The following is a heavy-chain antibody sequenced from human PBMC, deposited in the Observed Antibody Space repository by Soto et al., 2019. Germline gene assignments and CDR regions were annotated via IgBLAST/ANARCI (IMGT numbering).Heavy chain of an antibody. Sequence: SETLSLTCIVSGGSITNSRFYWGWIRQPPGKGLEWIGSIYYSGSTYYNPSLKSRVTISVDTSKNQFSLKLSSVTAADTAVYYCASRDLYGDYVAFDIWGQGTMVTVSS. D-gene: IGHD4-17*01. V-gene: IGHV4-39*07. CDR2: IYYSGST. CDR1: GGSITNSRFY. CDR3: ASRDLYGDYVAFDI. J-gene: IGHJ3*02.